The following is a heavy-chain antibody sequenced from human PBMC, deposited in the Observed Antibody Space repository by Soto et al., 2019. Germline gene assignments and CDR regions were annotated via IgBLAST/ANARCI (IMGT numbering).Heavy chain of an antibody. CDR3: ARHPNYYTSGTYYSAMDA. J-gene: IGHJ6*02. CDR2: IYPGDSDT. D-gene: IGHD3-10*01. V-gene: IGHV5-51*01. CDR1: GYSFTSYW. Sequence: RGESLKISCKGSGYSFTSYWIGWVRQMPGKGLEWMGIIYPGDSDTRYSPSFQGQVTISADKSISTAYLQWSSLKASDTAMYYCARHPNYYTSGTYYSAMDAWGQGTTVTVSS.